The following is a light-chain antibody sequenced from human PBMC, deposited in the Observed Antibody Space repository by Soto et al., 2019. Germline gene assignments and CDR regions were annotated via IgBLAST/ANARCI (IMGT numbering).Light chain of an antibody. CDR2: DAS. Sequence: DIILTQSPAIVSVSPGERATLSCRASRSFSTNLAWYQHKHGQAPRLLIFDASTRVTDIPPRFSGNGSGTEFTLTIHYLMSEDFGIYYCQQYEKSVHPVTFGGGTKVEI. CDR1: RSFSTN. V-gene: IGKV3D-15*01. J-gene: IGKJ4*01. CDR3: QQYEKSVHPVT.